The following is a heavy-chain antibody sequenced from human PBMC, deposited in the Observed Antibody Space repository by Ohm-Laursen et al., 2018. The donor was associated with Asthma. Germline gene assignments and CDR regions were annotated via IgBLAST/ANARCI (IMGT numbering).Heavy chain of an antibody. CDR1: GFTFNTYA. V-gene: IGHV3-23*01. CDR2: TGGSTTST. CDR3: AKDPREMATMSAAFDI. J-gene: IGHJ3*02. D-gene: IGHD5-24*01. Sequence: GSLRLSCAASGFTFNTYAMAWVRQAPGKGLEWVSTTGGSTTSTFYADSVKGRFTISRDIFKSTLYLQMDSLRAEDTAVYYCAKDPREMATMSAAFDIWGQGTMVTVSS.